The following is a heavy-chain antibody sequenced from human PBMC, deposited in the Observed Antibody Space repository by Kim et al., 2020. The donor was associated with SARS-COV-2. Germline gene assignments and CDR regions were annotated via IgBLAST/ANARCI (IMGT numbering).Heavy chain of an antibody. CDR1: GFTFSSYA. CDR3: ARDVDTAMSDAFDI. CDR2: ISYDGSNK. D-gene: IGHD5-18*01. Sequence: GGSLRLSCAASGFTFSSYARHWVRQAPGKGLEWVAVISYDGSNKYYADSVKGRFTISRDNSKNTLYLQMNSLRAEDTAVYYCARDVDTAMSDAFDIWGQGTMVTVSS. V-gene: IGHV3-30*04. J-gene: IGHJ3*02.